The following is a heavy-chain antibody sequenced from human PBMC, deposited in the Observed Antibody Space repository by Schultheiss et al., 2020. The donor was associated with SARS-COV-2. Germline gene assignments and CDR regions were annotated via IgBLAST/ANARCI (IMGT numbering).Heavy chain of an antibody. CDR1: GFTFSSYA. Sequence: GGSLRLSCSASGFTFSSYAMHWVRQAPGKGLEYVSAISSNGGSTYYADSVKGRFTISRDNSKNTLYLQMSSLRAEDTAVYYCARVSTLESGANWGQGTLVTVSS. CDR2: ISSNGGST. D-gene: IGHD1-1*01. CDR3: ARVSTLESGAN. J-gene: IGHJ4*02. V-gene: IGHV3-64D*06.